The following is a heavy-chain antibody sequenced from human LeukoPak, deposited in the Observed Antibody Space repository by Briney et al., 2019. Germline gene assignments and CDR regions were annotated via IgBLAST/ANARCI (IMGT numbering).Heavy chain of an antibody. Sequence: PGGSLRLSCAASGFTFSNYAMHWVRQGPGKGLEWVAIMSNDGSNEKYADSVRGRFTISRDNSKNTLYVQMNSLRSEGTAVYYCARGTGSGSYIIDYWGQGILVTVSS. CDR2: MSNDGSNE. D-gene: IGHD3-10*01. J-gene: IGHJ4*02. CDR1: GFTFSNYA. V-gene: IGHV3-30*04. CDR3: ARGTGSGSYIIDY.